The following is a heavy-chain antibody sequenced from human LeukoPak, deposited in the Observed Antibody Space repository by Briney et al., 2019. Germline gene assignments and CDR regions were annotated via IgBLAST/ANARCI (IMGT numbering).Heavy chain of an antibody. J-gene: IGHJ1*01. Sequence: ASVKVSCKASGYTFTSYGISWVRQAPGQGLEWMGWISAYNGNTNYAQKLQGRVTMTTDTYTSTTYMELRSLRSDDTAVYYCASSDGKYFQHWGQGTLVTVSS. CDR1: GYTFTSYG. CDR2: ISAYNGNT. D-gene: IGHD1-1*01. V-gene: IGHV1-18*01. CDR3: ASSDGKYFQH.